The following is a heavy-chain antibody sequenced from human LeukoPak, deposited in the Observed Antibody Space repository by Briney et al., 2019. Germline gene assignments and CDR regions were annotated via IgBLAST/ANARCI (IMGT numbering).Heavy chain of an antibody. Sequence: GESLKISCKGSGYRFPQYWIGWVRQMPGEGLEWMGIIYPGDSDTRYSPSFQGQVTISADKSISTAYLQWISLKASDTAMYYCTRADIVVVVAATPSFDICGQGTMVTVSS. CDR3: TRADIVVVVAATPSFDI. CDR2: IYPGDSDT. CDR1: GYRFPQYW. V-gene: IGHV5-51*01. D-gene: IGHD2-15*01. J-gene: IGHJ3*02.